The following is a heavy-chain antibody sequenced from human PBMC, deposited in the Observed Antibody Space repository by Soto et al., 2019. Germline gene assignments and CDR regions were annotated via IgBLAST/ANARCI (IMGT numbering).Heavy chain of an antibody. CDR1: GLTFSSYW. D-gene: IGHD3-10*01. CDR3: ERGPSGRGGNWSPP. J-gene: IGHJ5*02. V-gene: IGHV3-74*01. Sequence: GGSLRLSCAASGLTFSSYWMHWVRQAPGKGLVWVSRINSDESTTNYADSVKGRFTISRDNAKNTLYLQMNSLRAEDTAVYYWERGPSGRGGNWSPPWGGEPLVPAPQ. CDR2: INSDESTT.